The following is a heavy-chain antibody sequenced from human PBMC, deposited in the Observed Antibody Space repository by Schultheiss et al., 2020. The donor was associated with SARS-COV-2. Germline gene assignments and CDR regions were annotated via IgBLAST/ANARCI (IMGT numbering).Heavy chain of an antibody. V-gene: IGHV4-34*01. CDR3: AKLPIAYCGGDCYFDY. Sequence: SETLSLTCAVYGGSFSGYYWSWIRQPPGKGLEWIGEINHSGSTNYNPSLKSRVTISVDRSKNQFSLKLSSVTAADTAVYYCAKLPIAYCGGDCYFDYWGQGTLVTVSS. D-gene: IGHD2-21*02. CDR1: GGSFSGYY. CDR2: INHSGST. J-gene: IGHJ4*02.